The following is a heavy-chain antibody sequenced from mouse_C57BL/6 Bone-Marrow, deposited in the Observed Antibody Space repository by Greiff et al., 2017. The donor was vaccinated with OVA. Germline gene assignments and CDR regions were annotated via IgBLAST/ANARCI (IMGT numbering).Heavy chain of an antibody. CDR2: IYPRSGNT. CDR1: GYTFTSYG. Sequence: QVQLQQSGAELARPGASVKLSCKASGYTFTSYGISWVKQRTGQGLEWIGEIYPRSGNTYYNEKFKGKATLTADKSSSTSYLELRSLTSEDSAVYFCAPDYRNYPFAYWGQGTLVTVSA. V-gene: IGHV1-81*01. D-gene: IGHD2-1*01. CDR3: APDYRNYPFAY. J-gene: IGHJ3*01.